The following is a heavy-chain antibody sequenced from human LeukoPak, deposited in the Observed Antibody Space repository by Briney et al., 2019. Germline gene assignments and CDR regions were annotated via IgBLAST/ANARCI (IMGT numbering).Heavy chain of an antibody. CDR1: GGSISSSSYY. CDR3: ARDSSGWFYFDY. CDR2: IYYSGST. Sequence: PSETLSLTCTVSGGSISSSSYYWGWIRQPSGKGLEWIGSIYYSGSTYYNPSLKSRVTISVDTSKNQFSLKLSSVTAADTAVYYCARDSSGWFYFDYWGQGTLVTVSS. D-gene: IGHD6-19*01. J-gene: IGHJ4*02. V-gene: IGHV4-39*07.